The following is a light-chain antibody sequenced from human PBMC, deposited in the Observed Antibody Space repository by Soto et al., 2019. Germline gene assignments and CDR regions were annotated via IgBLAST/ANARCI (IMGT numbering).Light chain of an antibody. CDR1: QSVSSTY. V-gene: IGKV3-20*01. Sequence: EIVLTQSPGTLSLSPGERATLSCRASQSVSSTYLAWYQQKPGQAPRLLIYGASNRATGIPDRFSGSGSGTDFTLNISRLEPEDCAVYYCQQYGVSRWTFGQGTRVDI. J-gene: IGKJ1*01. CDR2: GAS. CDR3: QQYGVSRWT.